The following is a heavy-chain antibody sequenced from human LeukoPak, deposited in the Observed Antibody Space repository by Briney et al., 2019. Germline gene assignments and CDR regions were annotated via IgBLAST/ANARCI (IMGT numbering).Heavy chain of an antibody. CDR1: GFTFSTYG. CDR2: IRYDGSKT. V-gene: IGHV3-30*02. J-gene: IGHJ4*02. Sequence: GGSLRLSCAASGFTFSTYGIHWARQAPGKGLEWVAFIRYDGSKTHYADSVKGRFTISRDNSKKMVYLQMNSLRSEDTAVYYCARYHGLVWSGYTFFDYWGQGTLVTVSS. D-gene: IGHD3-3*01. CDR3: ARYHGLVWSGYTFFDY.